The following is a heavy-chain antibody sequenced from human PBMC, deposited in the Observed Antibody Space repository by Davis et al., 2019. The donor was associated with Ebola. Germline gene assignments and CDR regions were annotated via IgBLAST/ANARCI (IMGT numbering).Heavy chain of an antibody. J-gene: IGHJ2*01. CDR2: IHYSGST. CDR1: GGSISSGGYH. Sequence: MPSDLLSPTVTLPGGSISSGGYHWSWIRQHPGKGLEWIGYIHYSGSTYDNPSPKSRVTISVDTSKKHFSLKLSSVTAADTAVYYCARSSVVVITFLYTTGWYFDLWGRGTLVTVSS. CDR3: ARSSVVVITFLYTTGWYFDL. V-gene: IGHV4-31*03. D-gene: IGHD3-22*01.